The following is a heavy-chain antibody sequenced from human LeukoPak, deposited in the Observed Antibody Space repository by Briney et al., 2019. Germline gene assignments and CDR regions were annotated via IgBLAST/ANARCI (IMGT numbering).Heavy chain of an antibody. CDR2: ISSSSSYI. Sequence: GGTLRRSSAASGFTFSSNSTNWVRQAPGKGREWGSSISSSSSYIYYADSVKGRFTTSTDNARNTLYLQMNSLRAEDAAVYYCARVVLGSGDYYYYGMDVWGQGTTVTVSS. V-gene: IGHV3-21*01. CDR3: ARVVLGSGDYYYYGMDV. CDR1: GFTFSSNS. J-gene: IGHJ6*02. D-gene: IGHD4/OR15-4a*01.